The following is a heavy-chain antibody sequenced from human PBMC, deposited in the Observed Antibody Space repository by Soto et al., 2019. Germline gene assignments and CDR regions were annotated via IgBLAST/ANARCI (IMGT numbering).Heavy chain of an antibody. Sequence: GESLKISCKGSGYTFTTYWITWVRQTPGKGLEWRGRIDPGNSYTSYNPSFQGHVTLSADMSISTAYLQWSGLKASDTAMYYCARHGYCSSTSCYLSYYYYYGMDVWGQGTTVTVSS. J-gene: IGHJ6*02. CDR2: IDPGNSYT. CDR3: ARHGYCSSTSCYLSYYYYYGMDV. D-gene: IGHD2-2*03. CDR1: GYTFTTYW. V-gene: IGHV5-10-1*01.